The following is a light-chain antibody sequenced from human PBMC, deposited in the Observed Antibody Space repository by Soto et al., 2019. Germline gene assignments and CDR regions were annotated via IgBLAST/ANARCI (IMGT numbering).Light chain of an antibody. CDR3: QHYDSLPIT. CDR1: QSVSSSY. Sequence: EIVLTQSPATLSLSPGERATLSCSASQSVSSSYLAWYQQKPGQPPRLLIYGASSRATGIPDRFSGSGSGTDFTLTISRLEPEDFAVFYCQHYDSLPITFGQGTRLEIK. J-gene: IGKJ5*01. V-gene: IGKV3-20*01. CDR2: GAS.